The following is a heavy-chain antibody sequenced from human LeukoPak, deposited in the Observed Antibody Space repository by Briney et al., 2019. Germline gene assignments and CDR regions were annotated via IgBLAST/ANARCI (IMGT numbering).Heavy chain of an antibody. D-gene: IGHD5-12*01. CDR1: GDSVSSNSAA. CDR3: ARVRYSGYDFYYYYGMDV. V-gene: IGHV6-1*01. CDR2: TYYRSKWYN. Sequence: SQTLSLTCAISGDSVSSNSAAWNWIRQSPSRGLEWLGRTYYRSKWYNDYAVSVKSRITINPDTSKNQFSLQQNSVTPEDTAVYYCARVRYSGYDFYYYYGMDVWGKGTTVTVSS. J-gene: IGHJ6*04.